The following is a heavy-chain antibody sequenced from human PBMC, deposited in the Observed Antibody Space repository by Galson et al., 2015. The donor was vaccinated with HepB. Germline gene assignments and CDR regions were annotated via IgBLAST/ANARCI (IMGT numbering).Heavy chain of an antibody. Sequence: SLRLSCAASGFIFSDHYMDWVRQAPGKGLEWVGRIRDKASGYTTEYAASVQGRFTISRDDSKSSLYLQMNSLKTEDTAVYYCSRGGASTWYSYWGQGALVTVSS. CDR1: GFIFSDHY. J-gene: IGHJ4*02. D-gene: IGHD6-13*01. CDR3: SRGGASTWYSY. CDR2: IRDKASGYTT. V-gene: IGHV3-72*01.